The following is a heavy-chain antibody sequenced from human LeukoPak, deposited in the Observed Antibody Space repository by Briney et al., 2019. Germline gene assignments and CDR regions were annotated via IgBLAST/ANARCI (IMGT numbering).Heavy chain of an antibody. V-gene: IGHV1-69*13. J-gene: IGHJ5*02. CDR3: ARDTVGATGNWFDP. CDR1: GGTFSSYA. D-gene: IGHD1-26*01. Sequence: SVKVSCKASGGTFSSYAISWVRQAPGQGLEWMGGIIPIFGTANYAQKFQGRVTITADESTSTAYMELSSLRSEDTAVYYCARDTVGATGNWFDPWGQGTLVTVSS. CDR2: IIPIFGTA.